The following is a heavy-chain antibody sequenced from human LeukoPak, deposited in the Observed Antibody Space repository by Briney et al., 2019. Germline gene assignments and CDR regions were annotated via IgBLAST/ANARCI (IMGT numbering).Heavy chain of an antibody. CDR2: INSGGSNT. CDR3: ARDGGDSYYYESGAFDI. CDR1: GFTFSTYW. D-gene: IGHD3-22*01. Sequence: GGSLRLSWAASGFTFSTYWMHWFGQAPGKGLVWVSRINSGGSNTIYADSVKGRFTISRDNAKNTLYLQMNSLRAEDTAVYYCARDGGDSYYYESGAFDIWGQGTMVTVSS. J-gene: IGHJ3*02. V-gene: IGHV3-74*01.